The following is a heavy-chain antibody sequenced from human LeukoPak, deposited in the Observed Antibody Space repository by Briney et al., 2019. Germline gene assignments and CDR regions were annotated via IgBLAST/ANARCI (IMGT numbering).Heavy chain of an antibody. D-gene: IGHD5-24*01. CDR2: MYPGGST. Sequence: PGGSLRLSCAASGFTVSSAYVIWVRQAPGKGLVWVSVMYPGGSTHYADSVRGRFTISRDNSKNTMYLHMNSLRVDDTGVYYCARETFTIPFDYWGQGTLVTVSS. CDR3: ARETFTIPFDY. CDR1: GFTVSSAY. J-gene: IGHJ4*02. V-gene: IGHV3-53*01.